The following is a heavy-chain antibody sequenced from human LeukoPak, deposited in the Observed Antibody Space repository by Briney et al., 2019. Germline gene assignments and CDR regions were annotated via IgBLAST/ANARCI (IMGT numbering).Heavy chain of an antibody. D-gene: IGHD6-13*01. Sequence: AAVYLSCYSAAYAFTVNYIRLVRLAPAQGNEWKGWSNLNSDGTNYAQKFQGSVTMNRDTSISTAYMKLSRVRSDDTAVFYCARYSSSWYPDNWFDPWGQGTLVTVSS. V-gene: IGHV1-2*02. J-gene: IGHJ5*02. CDR3: ARYSSSWYPDNWFDP. CDR1: AYAFTVNY. CDR2: SNLNSDGT.